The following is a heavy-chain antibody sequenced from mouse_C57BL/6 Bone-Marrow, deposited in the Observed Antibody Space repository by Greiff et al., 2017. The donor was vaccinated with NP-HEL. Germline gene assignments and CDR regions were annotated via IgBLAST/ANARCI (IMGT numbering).Heavy chain of an antibody. D-gene: IGHD1-1*01. V-gene: IGHV5-6*01. CDR1: GFTFSSYG. Sequence: EVQLVESGGDLVKPGGSLKLSCAASGFTFSSYGMSWVRQTPDKRLEWVATISSGGSYTYYPDSVKGRFTISSDNAKNTLYLQMSSLKSEDTAMYYCAPITTVVFDYWGQGTTLTVSS. CDR2: ISSGGSYT. CDR3: APITTVVFDY. J-gene: IGHJ2*01.